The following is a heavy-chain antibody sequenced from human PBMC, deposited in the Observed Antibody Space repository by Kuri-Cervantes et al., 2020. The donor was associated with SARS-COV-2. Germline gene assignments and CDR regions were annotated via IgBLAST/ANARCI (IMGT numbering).Heavy chain of an antibody. Sequence: GESLKISCAASGFTFSSYAMSWVRQAPGKGLEWVSVIYSGGSAYYADSVKGRFTISRHNSKNTLYLQMNSLRAEDTAVYYCARARGSDSGYAFDIWGQGTMVTVSS. J-gene: IGHJ3*02. D-gene: IGHD3-10*01. CDR2: IYSGGSA. CDR1: GFTFSSYA. V-gene: IGHV3-53*04. CDR3: ARARGSDSGYAFDI.